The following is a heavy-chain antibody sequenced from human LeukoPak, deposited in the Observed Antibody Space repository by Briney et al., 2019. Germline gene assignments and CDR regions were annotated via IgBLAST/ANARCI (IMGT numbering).Heavy chain of an antibody. CDR1: GYSFTSYW. CDR2: IYPGDSDT. CDR3: ARHYYYDSSGYYGGRGAFDI. V-gene: IGHV5-51*01. Sequence: GESLKISCKGSGYSFTSYWIGWVRQMPGKGLEWMGIIYPGDSDTRYSPSFQGQVTISADRSISTAYLQWSSLKASDTAMYYCARHYYYDSSGYYGGRGAFDIWGQGTMVTVSS. D-gene: IGHD3-22*01. J-gene: IGHJ3*02.